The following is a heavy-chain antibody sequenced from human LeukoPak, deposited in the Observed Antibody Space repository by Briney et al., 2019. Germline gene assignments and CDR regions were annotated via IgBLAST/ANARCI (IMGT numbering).Heavy chain of an antibody. CDR3: AKEASIPCYYYFMDV. V-gene: IGHV3-23*01. Sequence: GGSLRLSCAVSGFTFSGSWMTWVRQAPGKGLEWVSAISGSGGSTYYADSVKGRFTISRDNSKNTLYLQMNSLRAEDTAVYYCAKEASIPCYYYFMDVWGKGTTVTISS. CDR1: GFTFSGSW. J-gene: IGHJ6*03. D-gene: IGHD2-21*01. CDR2: ISGSGGST.